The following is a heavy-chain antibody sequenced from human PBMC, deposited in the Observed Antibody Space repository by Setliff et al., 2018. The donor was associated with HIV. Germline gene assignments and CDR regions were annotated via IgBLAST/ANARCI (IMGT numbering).Heavy chain of an antibody. CDR1: DYTFTTYW. Sequence: PGESLKISCKALDYTFTTYWIGWVRQKPGEGLEWMGIIYPDDSNIRYNPSFQSHVTISADKSTATAYLQVNDLKTSDTATYYCARRDGRSMNAFEIWGPGTMVTVSS. J-gene: IGHJ3*02. CDR2: IYPDDSNI. D-gene: IGHD6-13*01. V-gene: IGHV5-51*01. CDR3: ARRDGRSMNAFEI.